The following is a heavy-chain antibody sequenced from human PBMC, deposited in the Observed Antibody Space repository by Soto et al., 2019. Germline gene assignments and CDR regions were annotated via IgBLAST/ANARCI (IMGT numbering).Heavy chain of an antibody. J-gene: IGHJ6*02. CDR3: AREGYCSSGSCALYSHEYFGMDV. V-gene: IGHV1-18*01. CDR1: GYTFNRYG. D-gene: IGHD2-15*01. CDR2: ISTYNSNT. Sequence: ASVKVSCKASGYTFNRYGISWVRQAPGQGLEWRGWISTYNSNTDYAEKFQGRVTMTADTVTSTTYMELRSLTSDDTAVFYCAREGYCSSGSCALYSHEYFGMDVWGQGTTVTVSS.